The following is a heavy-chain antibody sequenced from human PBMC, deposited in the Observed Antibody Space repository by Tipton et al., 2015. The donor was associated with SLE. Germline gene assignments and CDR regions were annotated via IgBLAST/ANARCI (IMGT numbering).Heavy chain of an antibody. Sequence: GLVKPSQTLPLTCAISGDSVSSSSAAWNWFRQSPSRGLEWLGRTYYRSKWYSDYALFVRSRINVSPDTSKNQFSLHLDSVTPEDTAVYYCARYTNNWYLDYWGQGTLVTVSS. CDR2: TYYRSKWYS. J-gene: IGHJ4*02. CDR1: GDSVSSSSAA. CDR3: ARYTNNWYLDY. V-gene: IGHV6-1*01. D-gene: IGHD1-1*01.